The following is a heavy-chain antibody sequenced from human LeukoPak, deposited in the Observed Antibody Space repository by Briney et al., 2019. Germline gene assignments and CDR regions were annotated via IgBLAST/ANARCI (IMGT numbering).Heavy chain of an antibody. Sequence: GGSLRLSCAASGFTFSSYDMHWVRQATGKGLEWVSAIGTAGDTYYPGSVKGRFTISRDNAKNSLSLQMNGLRVEDTAVYYCARAGSFWHYVYWGQGTLVTVSS. CDR1: GFTFSSYD. CDR3: ARAGSFWHYVY. CDR2: IGTAGDT. D-gene: IGHD1-7*01. V-gene: IGHV3-13*01. J-gene: IGHJ4*02.